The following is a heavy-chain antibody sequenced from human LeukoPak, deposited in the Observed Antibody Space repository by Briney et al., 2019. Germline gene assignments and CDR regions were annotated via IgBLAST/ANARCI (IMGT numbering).Heavy chain of an antibody. Sequence: GGSLRLSCSASGFTFKKAWMNWVRQAPGKGLEWVGRIKTTAEGATIDYPAPVKGRFTVSRDDSKNTLYLQMNDLKTEDTAVYYCTTRVATTNDNWGQGTLVTVSS. CDR2: IKTTAEGATI. J-gene: IGHJ4*02. CDR3: TTRVATTNDN. V-gene: IGHV3-15*01. D-gene: IGHD2-21*02. CDR1: GFTFKKAW.